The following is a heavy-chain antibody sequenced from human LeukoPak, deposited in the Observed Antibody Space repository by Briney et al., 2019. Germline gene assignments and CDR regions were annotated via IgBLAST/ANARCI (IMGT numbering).Heavy chain of an antibody. CDR3: AREWTYSSGWSAPGY. CDR1: EFTLSDYV. J-gene: IGHJ4*02. Sequence: GGSLRLSCAASEFTLSDYVMHWVRQPPGKGGEWVAVMLYDGNKSYADSLKGRFTISRDSSKNTLYLQLNSLRAEDTALYYCAREWTYSSGWSAPGYWGQGTQVTVSS. CDR2: MLYDGNK. V-gene: IGHV3-30*04. D-gene: IGHD6-19*01.